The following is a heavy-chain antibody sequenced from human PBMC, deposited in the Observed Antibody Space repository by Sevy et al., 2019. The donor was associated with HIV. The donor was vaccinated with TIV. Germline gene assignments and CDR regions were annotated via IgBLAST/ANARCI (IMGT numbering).Heavy chain of an antibody. J-gene: IGHJ4*02. CDR1: GFTFSNAW. CDR3: TTDERSYGDYVYFDY. D-gene: IGHD4-17*01. CDR2: IKSKTDGGTT. Sequence: GGSLRLSCAASGFTFSNAWMSWVRQAPGKGLEWVGRIKSKTDGGTTDYAAPVKGRFTISREDSKNTLYLQMNSLKTEDTAVYYCTTDERSYGDYVYFDYWGQGTLVTVSS. V-gene: IGHV3-15*01.